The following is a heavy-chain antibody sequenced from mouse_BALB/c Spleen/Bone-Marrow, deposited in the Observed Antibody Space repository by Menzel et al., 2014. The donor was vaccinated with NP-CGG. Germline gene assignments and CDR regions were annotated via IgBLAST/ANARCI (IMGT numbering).Heavy chain of an antibody. D-gene: IGHD3-1*01. CDR3: ARQLGPPYAMDY. Sequence: QVQLKESGAELVRPGTSVKVSCKASGYAFTNYLIEWVKQRPGQGLEWIGVINPGSGGTNYNEKFKGKATLTADKSSSTAYTQLSSLTSDDSAVYFCARQLGPPYAMDYWGQGTSVTVSS. CDR1: GYAFTNYL. CDR2: INPGSGGT. J-gene: IGHJ4*01. V-gene: IGHV1-54*01.